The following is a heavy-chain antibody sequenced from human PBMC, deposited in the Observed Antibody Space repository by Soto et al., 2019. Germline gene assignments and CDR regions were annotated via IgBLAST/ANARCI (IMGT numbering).Heavy chain of an antibody. CDR1: GDSVSSNSAA. CDR2: TYYRSKWYN. J-gene: IGHJ6*02. D-gene: IGHD3-3*01. V-gene: IGHV6-1*01. CDR3: ARDPYYDFCSGYRLFFDYYGMDV. Sequence: PSQTLSLTCAISGDSVSSNSAAWNWIRQSPSRGLEWLGRTYYRSKWYNDYAVSVKSRITINPDTSKNQFSLQLNSVTPEDTAVYYCARDPYYDFCSGYRLFFDYYGMDVWGQGTTVTVSS.